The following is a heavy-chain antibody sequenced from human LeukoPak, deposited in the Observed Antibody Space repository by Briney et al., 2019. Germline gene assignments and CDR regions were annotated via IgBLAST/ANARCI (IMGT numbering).Heavy chain of an antibody. CDR3: ARGVGMDFWEYYFDY. J-gene: IGHJ4*02. V-gene: IGHV3-64*01. CDR1: GFTFSSYA. D-gene: IGHD3-3*01. CDR2: ISSNGGST. Sequence: GGSLRLSCVASGFTFSSYAMHWVRQAPGKGLEYVSAISSNGGSTYYANSVKGRFTISRDNSKNTLYLQMGSLRAEDMAVYYCARGVGMDFWEYYFDYWGQGTLVTVSS.